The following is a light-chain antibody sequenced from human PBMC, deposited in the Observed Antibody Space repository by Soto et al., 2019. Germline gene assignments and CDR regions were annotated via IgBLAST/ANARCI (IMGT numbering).Light chain of an antibody. CDR3: AAWDDSLNGWV. CDR2: SND. J-gene: IGLJ3*02. CDR1: SSNIGSNT. V-gene: IGLV1-44*01. Sequence: QSVLTQAPSASGTHGQRVIISCSGSSSNIGSNTVSWYQQVPGTAPKLLIYSNDQRPSGVPDRFSGSKSGTSASLAIGGLQSEDEADYYCAAWDDSLNGWVFGGGTKLTVL.